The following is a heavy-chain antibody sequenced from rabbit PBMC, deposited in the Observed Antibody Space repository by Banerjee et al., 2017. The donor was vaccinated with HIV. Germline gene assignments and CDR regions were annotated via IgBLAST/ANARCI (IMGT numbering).Heavy chain of an antibody. CDR2: INTSSGNI. J-gene: IGHJ4*01. CDR3: ARDLTGVPGWNFNV. Sequence: QEQLVESGGDLVKPEGSLTLTCTASGFSFSNKYVMCCVCQAPGMGLEWIASINTSSGNIVYESWAKGPFTLSKTSSTTMTLLMTSLTAADTATYFCARDLTGVPGWNFNVWGPGTLVTV. D-gene: IGHD3-1*01. CDR1: GFSFSNKYV. V-gene: IGHV1S45*01.